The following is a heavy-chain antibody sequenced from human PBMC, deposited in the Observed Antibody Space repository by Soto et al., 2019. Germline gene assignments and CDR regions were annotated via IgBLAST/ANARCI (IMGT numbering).Heavy chain of an antibody. V-gene: IGHV1-69*13. J-gene: IGHJ4*02. CDR1: EYTFTSYT. D-gene: IGHD3-10*01. CDR2: FIPIFVSA. Sequence: QVQVLQSGAEVKKPGASVKVSCKASEYTFTSYTMHWVRQAPGQRLEWMGVFIPIFVSAHYAPKFQGRITITADESTSTAYMELSGLTSEDTAIYYCARDVSSDTTGFRGYDLWGQGTQVTVSS. CDR3: ARDVSSDTTGFRGYDL.